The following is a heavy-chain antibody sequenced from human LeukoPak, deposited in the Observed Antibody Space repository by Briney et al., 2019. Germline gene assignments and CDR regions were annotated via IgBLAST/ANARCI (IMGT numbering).Heavy chain of an antibody. CDR3: ARGFRNAPFDC. CDR2: INRNGGST. V-gene: IGHV3-20*04. CDR1: GFTFDDYG. J-gene: IGHJ4*02. Sequence: GGSLRLSCEASGFTFDDYGMSWVRQPPGKGLEWVSGINRNGGSTGYADSVKGRFTISRDNAKNSHFLQMNSLRVEDTALYYCARGFRNAPFDCWAQGPLVTVSS. D-gene: IGHD2-2*01.